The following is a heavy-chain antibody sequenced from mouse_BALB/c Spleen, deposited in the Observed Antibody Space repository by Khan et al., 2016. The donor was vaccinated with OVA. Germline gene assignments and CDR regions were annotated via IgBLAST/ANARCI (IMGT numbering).Heavy chain of an antibody. J-gene: IGHJ4*01. V-gene: IGHV2-6-5*01. CDR2: IWGGGTT. Sequence: VELVESGPGLVAPSQNLSITCTVSGFSLTDYGVSWIRQPPGKGLEWLGVIWGGGTTYYNSALKSRLIISKDKSKSQVFLKMNSLQPDDTAMYYCAKGVWSYYFALDYWGQGTSVTVSS. D-gene: IGHD2-10*02. CDR3: AKGVWSYYFALDY. CDR1: GFSLTDYG.